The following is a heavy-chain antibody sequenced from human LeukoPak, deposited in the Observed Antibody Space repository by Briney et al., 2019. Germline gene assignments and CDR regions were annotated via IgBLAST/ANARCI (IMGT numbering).Heavy chain of an antibody. CDR2: IIPIFGTA. D-gene: IGHD1-14*01. Sequence: SVKVSCKASGGTFSSYAISWVRQAPGQGLEWTGGIIPIFGTANYAQKFQGRVTITADESTSTAYMELSSLRSEDTAVYYCARQTGGGKPYYFDYWGQGTLVTVSS. J-gene: IGHJ4*02. V-gene: IGHV1-69*13. CDR3: ARQTGGGKPYYFDY. CDR1: GGTFSSYA.